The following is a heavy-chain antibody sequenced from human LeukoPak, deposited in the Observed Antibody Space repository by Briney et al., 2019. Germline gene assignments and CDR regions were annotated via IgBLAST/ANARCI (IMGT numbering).Heavy chain of an antibody. CDR1: GGSISSSSYY. V-gene: IGHV3-23*01. CDR3: AKGRRYSYGSFDY. J-gene: IGHJ4*02. Sequence: ETLSLTCTVSGGSISSSSYYWGWVRQAPGKGLEWVSAISGSGGSTYYADSVKGRFTISRDNSKNTLYLQMNSLRAEDTAVYYCAKGRRYSYGSFDYWGQGTLVTVSS. D-gene: IGHD5-18*01. CDR2: ISGSGGST.